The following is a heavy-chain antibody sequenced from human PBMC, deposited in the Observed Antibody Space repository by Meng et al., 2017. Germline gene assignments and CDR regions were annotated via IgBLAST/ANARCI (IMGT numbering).Heavy chain of an antibody. Sequence: SETLSLTCAVYGGSFSGYYWSWIRQPPGKGLEWIGEINHSGSTNYNPSLKSRVTISVDTSKNQFSLKLSSVTAADTAVYYCARGFGSGWYRDWGQGTRVTVSS. V-gene: IGHV4-34*01. D-gene: IGHD6-19*01. CDR3: ARGFGSGWYRD. CDR2: INHSGST. J-gene: IGHJ4*02. CDR1: GGSFSGYY.